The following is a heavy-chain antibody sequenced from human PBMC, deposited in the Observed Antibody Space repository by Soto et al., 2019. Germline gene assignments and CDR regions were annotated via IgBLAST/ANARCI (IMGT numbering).Heavy chain of an antibody. J-gene: IGHJ4*02. V-gene: IGHV3-23*01. CDR2: ISVGGDRK. CDR1: GFSVSSYS. CDR3: SRWDGYGDY. Sequence: DVQLLQSGGGLVQPGGSLRVSCAASGFSVSSYSMTWVRQAPGKGLEYVSGISVGGDRKFYAASVKGRFTVSRDNSKNILYLQMDSLRVDDTAIYYCSRWDGYGDYCGQGTLVTVSS. D-gene: IGHD3-16*01.